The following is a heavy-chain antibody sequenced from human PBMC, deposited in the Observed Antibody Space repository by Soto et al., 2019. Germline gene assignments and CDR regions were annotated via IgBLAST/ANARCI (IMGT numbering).Heavy chain of an antibody. CDR3: ARDLPTATRAADY. J-gene: IGHJ4*02. CDR2: INPRGGGA. D-gene: IGHD3-10*01. Sequence: QVHLVQSGAEVKKPGASVKVSCKASGYAFSTYYMHWVRQARGQGLEWMGIINPRGGGANYAQKFQGRFTMTSDTSTSTGYMELSSLPSEDTAVYYCARDLPTATRAADYWGQGTLVTVSS. CDR1: GYAFSTYY. V-gene: IGHV1-46*01.